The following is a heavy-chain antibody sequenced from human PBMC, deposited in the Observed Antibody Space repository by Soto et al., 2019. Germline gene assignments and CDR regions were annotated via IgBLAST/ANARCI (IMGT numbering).Heavy chain of an antibody. CDR2: IDPSDSYT. CDR1: GYTFTSYW. J-gene: IGHJ4*02. Sequence: GESLKISCKGSGYTFTSYWISWVRQMPGKGLEWMGRIDPSDSYTNYSPSFQGHVTISADKSISTAYLQWSSLKASDTAMYYCVRQTGPSYCDYLCQGALLTVSS. V-gene: IGHV5-10-1*01. CDR3: VRQTGPSYCDY.